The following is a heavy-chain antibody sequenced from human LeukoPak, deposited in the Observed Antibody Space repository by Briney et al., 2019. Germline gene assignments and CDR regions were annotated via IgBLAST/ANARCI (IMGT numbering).Heavy chain of an antibody. V-gene: IGHV1-69*05. Sequence: SVRLSCKASGGTFSSYAISWVRQAPGKGLEWMGGIIPIFGTANYAQKFQGRVTITTDESTSTAYMELSSLRSEDTAVYYCAIVVVPAATYYYYYMDVWGKGTTVTVSS. D-gene: IGHD2-2*01. CDR1: GGTFSSYA. J-gene: IGHJ6*03. CDR3: AIVVVPAATYYYYYMDV. CDR2: IIPIFGTA.